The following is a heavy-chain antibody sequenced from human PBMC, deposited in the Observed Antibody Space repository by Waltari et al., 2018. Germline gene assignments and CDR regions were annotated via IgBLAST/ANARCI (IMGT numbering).Heavy chain of an antibody. J-gene: IGHJ4*02. V-gene: IGHV3-48*02. CDR2: ISSGSDTI. CDR3: AREGVVVAATLDY. CDR1: GFTFSRYD. Sequence: EVQLVESGGGLVQPGGSLRLSCAASGFTFSRYDMNWVRQAPGKGLEWVSSISSGSDTIYYADSVKGRFTISRDNAKNSLYLHMNSLRDEDTAIYYCAREGVVVAATLDYWGQGTLVTVSS. D-gene: IGHD2-15*01.